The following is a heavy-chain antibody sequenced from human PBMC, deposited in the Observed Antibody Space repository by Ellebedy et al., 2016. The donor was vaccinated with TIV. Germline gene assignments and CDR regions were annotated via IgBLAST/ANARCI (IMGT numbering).Heavy chain of an antibody. Sequence: SETLSLXCAVSGGSISSGGYSWSWIRQPPGKGLEWIGYIYHSGRTYYNPSLKSRVTISVDTSKNQFSLKLSSVTAADTAVYYCARDKIVPAAMNYYYYGMDVWGQGTTVTVSS. V-gene: IGHV4-30-2*05. CDR2: IYHSGRT. D-gene: IGHD2-2*01. CDR3: ARDKIVPAAMNYYYYGMDV. CDR1: GGSISSGGYS. J-gene: IGHJ6*02.